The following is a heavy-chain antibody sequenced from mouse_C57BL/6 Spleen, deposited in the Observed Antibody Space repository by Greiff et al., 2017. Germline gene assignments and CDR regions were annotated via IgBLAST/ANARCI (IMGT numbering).Heavy chain of an antibody. D-gene: IGHD1-1*01. CDR3: ASITTVVAPYDMDY. CDR2: INPNSDGT. CDR1: GYTFTDYY. J-gene: IGHJ4*01. Sequence: EVKLQQSGPELVKPGASVKISCKASGYTFTDYYMNWVKQSHGKSLEWIGDINPNSDGTRYNQKFKGKATLTVDKSSSTAYMELRSLTSEDSAVYYCASITTVVAPYDMDYWGKGTSVTVSS. V-gene: IGHV1-26*01.